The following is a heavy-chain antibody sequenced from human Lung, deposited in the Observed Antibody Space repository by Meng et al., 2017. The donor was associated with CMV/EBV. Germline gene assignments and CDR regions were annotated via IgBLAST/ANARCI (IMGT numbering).Heavy chain of an antibody. V-gene: IGHV1-2*02. Sequence: ASVKVSCKASGYTFTDYRMHWVRQAPGQGLEWMGWISPNNSATSYAQKFQGRVTMTRDTSINTAYMELNRLTYDDTAVYYCASKMYYDFWSAYRGTEGVDPFNIWGQGTLVTVSS. CDR1: GYTFTDYR. J-gene: IGHJ3*02. CDR2: ISPNNSAT. CDR3: ASKMYYDFWSAYRGTEGVDPFNI. D-gene: IGHD3-3*01.